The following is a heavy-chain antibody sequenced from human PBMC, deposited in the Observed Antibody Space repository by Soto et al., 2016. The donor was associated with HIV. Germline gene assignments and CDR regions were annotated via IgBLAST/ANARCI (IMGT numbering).Heavy chain of an antibody. V-gene: IGHV4-59*01. D-gene: IGHD1-26*01. J-gene: IGHJ6*03. CDR3: ARYSVGATQSYYYYYMDS. CDR2: IYYSGST. CDR1: GGSISSYY. Sequence: QVQLQESGPGLVKPSETLSLTCTVSGGSISSYYWSWIRQPPGKGLEWIGYIYYSGSTNYNPSLKSRVTISVDTSKNQFSLKLSSVTAADTAVYYCARYSVGATQSYYYYYMDSGAKGPRVTVSS.